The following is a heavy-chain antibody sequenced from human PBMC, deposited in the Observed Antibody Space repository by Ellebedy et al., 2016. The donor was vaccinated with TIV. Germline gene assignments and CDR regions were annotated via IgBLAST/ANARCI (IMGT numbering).Heavy chain of an antibody. D-gene: IGHD2/OR15-2a*01. CDR1: GFTSGNFG. CDR2: IYSGGST. CDR3: AGSPSMGY. Sequence: GESLKISCTASGFTSGNFGMTWVRQAPGKGLEWVSVIYSGGSTYYADSVKGRFTISRDNSKNTLYLQMNSLRAEDTAVYYCAGSPSMGYWGQGTLVTVSS. V-gene: IGHV3-53*01. J-gene: IGHJ4*02.